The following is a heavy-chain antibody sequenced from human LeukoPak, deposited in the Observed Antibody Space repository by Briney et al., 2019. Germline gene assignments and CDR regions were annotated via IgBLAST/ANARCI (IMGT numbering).Heavy chain of an antibody. J-gene: IGHJ5*02. Sequence: GGSLRLSCAASGFTFXNYYMTXVRQAPGKGLXWXXTIRGTGGGSTFYADSVKGRFTISGDNSRNTLYLQMNSLRVEDTAVYYCAKAGGGNWFDPWGQGTLVTVSS. CDR1: GFTFXNYY. CDR3: AKAGGGNWFDP. D-gene: IGHD3-16*01. V-gene: IGHV3-23*01. CDR2: IRGTGGGST.